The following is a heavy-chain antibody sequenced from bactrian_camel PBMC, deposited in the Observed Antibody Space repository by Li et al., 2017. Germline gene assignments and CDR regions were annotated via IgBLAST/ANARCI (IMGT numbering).Heavy chain of an antibody. J-gene: IGHJ4*01. V-gene: IGHV3S53*01. D-gene: IGHD4*01. CDR2: ISSDGST. CDR1: RFYYISNC. CDR3: ATGPAVIATLTCGY. Sequence: VQLVESGGGSVESGGSLNLSCTASRFYYISNCMGWLRQAPGNECELVSNISSDGSTYYADSVKGRFTISQDNAKNTITVYLQMNSLKPEDTAVYYCATGPAVIATLTCGYWGQGTQVTVS.